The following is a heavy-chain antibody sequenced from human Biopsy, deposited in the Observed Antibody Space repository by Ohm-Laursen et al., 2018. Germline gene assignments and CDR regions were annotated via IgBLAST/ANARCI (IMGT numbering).Heavy chain of an antibody. CDR1: GVSITAYY. CDR3: ARMDCSGGSCHYYSYGMDV. J-gene: IGHJ6*02. V-gene: IGHV4-4*09. Sequence: SETLSLTCIVSGVSITAYYWSWIRQPPGKGLECIGNIHHSGSTNYTPSLKSRLTISVDTSKNQFSLNLSSVTAADTAVYYCARMDCSGGSCHYYSYGMDVWGQGTTVTVSS. CDR2: IHHSGST. D-gene: IGHD2-15*01.